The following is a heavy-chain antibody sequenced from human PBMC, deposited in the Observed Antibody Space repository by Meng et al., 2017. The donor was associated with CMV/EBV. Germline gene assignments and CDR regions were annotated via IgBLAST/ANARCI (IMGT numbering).Heavy chain of an antibody. CDR3: ARDNRRGGVDY. Sequence: QVHRQGSGPVLVKPSRTLSLTRSVSSGSISSCDYYWSWIRQRPGKGLEWIGYIYYSGSTYYNPSLKSRVTISVDTSKNQFSLKLSSVTAADTAVYYCARDNRRGGVDYWGQGTLVTVSS. CDR1: SGSISSCDYY. CDR2: IYYSGST. D-gene: IGHD3-3*01. J-gene: IGHJ4*02. V-gene: IGHV4-30-4*08.